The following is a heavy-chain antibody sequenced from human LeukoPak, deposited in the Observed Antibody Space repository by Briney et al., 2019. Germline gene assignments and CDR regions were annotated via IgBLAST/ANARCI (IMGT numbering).Heavy chain of an antibody. CDR1: GFSFSNYG. V-gene: IGHV3-30*18. CDR3: AKVGTLAVTTEPYFDY. CDR2: ISFDGSNK. D-gene: IGHD4-17*01. Sequence: GGSLRHSCAASGFSFSNYGMHWVRQAPGMGLEWVAVISFDGSNKYYADSVKGRFTISRDNSKNTLCLQMNSLRAGDTAVHYCAKVGTLAVTTEPYFDYWGQGTLVTVSS. J-gene: IGHJ4*02.